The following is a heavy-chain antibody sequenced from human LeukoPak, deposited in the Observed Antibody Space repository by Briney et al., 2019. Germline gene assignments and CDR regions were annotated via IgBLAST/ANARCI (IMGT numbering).Heavy chain of an antibody. D-gene: IGHD5-24*01. Sequence: ASVKVSCKASGYTFTNYYMHWVRQAPGQGLEWMGLINPTGGSTSYAQKFQGRVTMTRDMSTNTVYMELSSLRSEDTAVYYCARERGGEMATNDPDFDYWGQGTLVTVSS. J-gene: IGHJ4*02. CDR2: INPTGGST. V-gene: IGHV1-46*01. CDR3: ARERGGEMATNDPDFDY. CDR1: GYTFTNYY.